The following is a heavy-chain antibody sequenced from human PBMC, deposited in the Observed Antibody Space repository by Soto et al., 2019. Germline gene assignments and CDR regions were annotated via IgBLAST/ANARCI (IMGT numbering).Heavy chain of an antibody. J-gene: IGHJ4*02. CDR1: GFTFSSYG. CDR2: ISYDGSDK. V-gene: IGHV3-30*18. CDR3: AKDRGPYGVGSFEF. D-gene: IGHD3-10*01. Sequence: QVQLVESGGGVVQPGRSLRLSCAVSGFTFSSYGMHWVRQAPGKGLEWVAVISYDGSDKYYAESVRGRFTISRDNSKNTLYLQMNSLRVEDTAVFYCAKDRGPYGVGSFEFWGQGTPVTVSS.